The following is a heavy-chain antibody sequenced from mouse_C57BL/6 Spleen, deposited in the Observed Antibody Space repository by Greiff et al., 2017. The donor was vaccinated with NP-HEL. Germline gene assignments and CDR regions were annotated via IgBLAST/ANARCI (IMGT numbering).Heavy chain of an antibody. V-gene: IGHV6-6*01. J-gene: IGHJ1*03. D-gene: IGHD2-5*01. CDR3: TRYYYSNYWYFDV. CDR2: IRNKANNHAT. CDR1: GFTFSDAW. Sequence: EVKVEESGGGLVQPGGSMKLSCAASGFTFSDAWMDWVRQSPEKGLEWVAEIRNKANNHATYYAESVKGRFTISRDDSKSSVYLQMNSLRAEDTGIYYCTRYYYSNYWYFDVWGTGTTVTVSS.